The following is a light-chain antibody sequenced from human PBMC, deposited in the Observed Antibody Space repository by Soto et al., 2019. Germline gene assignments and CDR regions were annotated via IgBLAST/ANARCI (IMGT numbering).Light chain of an antibody. CDR1: SSDVGGYNY. CDR2: DVS. Sequence: QSALTQPASVSGSPGQSITISCTGTSSDVGGYNYVSWYQQHPGKAPKLMIYDVSNRPSGVSNRFSGSKSGNTASLTISGLQFEDEADYYCSSYTSSSTLLFGTGTKLTVL. J-gene: IGLJ1*01. V-gene: IGLV2-14*01. CDR3: SSYTSSSTLL.